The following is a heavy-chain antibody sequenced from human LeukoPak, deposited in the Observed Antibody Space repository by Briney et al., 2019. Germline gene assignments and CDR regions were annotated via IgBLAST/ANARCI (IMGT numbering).Heavy chain of an antibody. Sequence: EASVKVSCKASGYTFTSYDINWVRQATGQGLEWMGWMNPNSGNTGYAQKFQGRVTMTRNTSISTAYMELSSLRSEDTAVYYCATAVAFGDAFDIWGQGTMVTVSS. D-gene: IGHD6-19*01. CDR3: ATAVAFGDAFDI. CDR2: MNPNSGNT. V-gene: IGHV1-8*01. J-gene: IGHJ3*02. CDR1: GYTFTSYD.